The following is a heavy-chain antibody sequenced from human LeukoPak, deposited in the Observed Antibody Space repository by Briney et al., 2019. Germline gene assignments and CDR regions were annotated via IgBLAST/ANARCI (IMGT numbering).Heavy chain of an antibody. V-gene: IGHV3-7*01. CDR2: IKQDGSEK. D-gene: IGHD2-2*02. J-gene: IGHJ4*02. CDR3: ARAKVVPAAIRSYCFDH. CDR1: GFTFSSYW. Sequence: GGSLRLSCAASGFTFSSYWMSWVRQAPGKGLEWVANIKQDGSEKYYVDSVKGRFTISRDNAKNSLYLQMNSLRAEDTAVYNCARAKVVPAAIRSYCFDHWGQGTLVTVSS.